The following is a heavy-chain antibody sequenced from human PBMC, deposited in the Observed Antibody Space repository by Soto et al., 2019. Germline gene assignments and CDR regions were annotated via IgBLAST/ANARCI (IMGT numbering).Heavy chain of an antibody. CDR3: AVGYCSSSSCSREYFQH. CDR2: IYHIGST. CDR1: GYSISSGYY. D-gene: IGHD2-2*01. J-gene: IGHJ1*01. V-gene: IGHV4-38-2*01. Sequence: SETLSLTCAVSGYSISSGYYWGWIRQPPGKGLEWIGSIYHIGSTYYNPSLESRVTISVDTSKNQFSLKLSSVTAADTAIYYCAVGYCSSSSCSREYFQHWGQGTRVTVSS.